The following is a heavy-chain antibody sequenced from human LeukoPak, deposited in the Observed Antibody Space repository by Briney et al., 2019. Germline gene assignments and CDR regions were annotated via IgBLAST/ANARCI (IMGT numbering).Heavy chain of an antibody. CDR3: AKTDCTSSSCYTIDS. V-gene: IGHV3-30*02. D-gene: IGHD2-2*02. CDR2: VHFGGNNA. J-gene: IGHJ4*02. CDR1: GFNFNSDA. Sequence: GGSLRLSCAVSGFNFNSDAMHWVRQAPGKALEWVAFVHFGGNNANYADSGKGRFTISRDNSKNTVHLQMNSLRVEDTAVYYCAKTDCTSSSCYTIDSWGQGTLVTVSS.